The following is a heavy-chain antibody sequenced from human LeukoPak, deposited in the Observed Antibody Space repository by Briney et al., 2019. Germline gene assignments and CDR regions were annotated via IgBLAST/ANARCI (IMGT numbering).Heavy chain of an antibody. D-gene: IGHD3-10*01. V-gene: IGHV3-23*01. CDR3: ARTYYGSGSYHNWFDP. CDR2: ISGSGGST. J-gene: IGHJ5*02. Sequence: GGSLRLSCAASGFTFSSYAMSWVRQAPGKGLEWVSAISGSGGSTYYADSVKGRFTISRDNAKNSLYLQMNSLRAEDTAVYYCARTYYGSGSYHNWFDPWGQGTLVTVSS. CDR1: GFTFSSYA.